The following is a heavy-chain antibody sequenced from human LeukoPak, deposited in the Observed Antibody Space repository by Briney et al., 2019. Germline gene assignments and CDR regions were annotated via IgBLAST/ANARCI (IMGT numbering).Heavy chain of an antibody. CDR2: IYYSGRT. Sequence: SETLSLTCTVSGGFISSSNYYWGWIRQPPGKGLEWIGDIYYSGRTYYNPPLGSRVSISLDTSMNDFSLTLTYVTAADTAVYYCARRRYYDSTGFLDWGRGSLVIVSS. CDR1: GGFISSSNYY. D-gene: IGHD3-22*01. J-gene: IGHJ1*01. V-gene: IGHV4-39*02. CDR3: ARRRYYDSTGFLD.